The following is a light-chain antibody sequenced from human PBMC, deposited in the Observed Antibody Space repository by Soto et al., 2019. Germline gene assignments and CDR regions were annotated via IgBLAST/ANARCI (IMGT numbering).Light chain of an antibody. CDR2: DVS. CDR3: QQYYSTLLWT. Sequence: DIQMTQSPSSLSASVGDTVTITCRASERVAKWLAWYHQKPGNAPKVLIYDVSKLGSGVPSRFSGSGSETEFTLSITGLQPEDVAVYYCQQYYSTLLWTFGQGTKVDI. J-gene: IGKJ1*01. V-gene: IGKV1-5*01. CDR1: ERVAKW.